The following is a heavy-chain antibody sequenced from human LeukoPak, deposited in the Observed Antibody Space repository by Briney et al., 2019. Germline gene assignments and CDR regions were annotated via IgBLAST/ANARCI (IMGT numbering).Heavy chain of an antibody. V-gene: IGHV4-4*02. CDR3: ARGNYDSSYYYYGMDV. J-gene: IGHJ6*02. CDR2: IYHSGST. CDR1: GGSISSSNW. Sequence: SGTLSLTCAVSGGSISSSNWWSWVRQPPGKGLEWIGEIYHSGSTNYNPSLKSRVTISVDTSKNQFSLKLSSVTAADTAVYYCARGNYDSSYYYYGMDVWGQGTTVTVSS. D-gene: IGHD3-22*01.